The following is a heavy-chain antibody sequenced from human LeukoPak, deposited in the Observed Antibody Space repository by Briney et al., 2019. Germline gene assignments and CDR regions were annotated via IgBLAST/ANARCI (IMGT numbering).Heavy chain of an antibody. V-gene: IGHV3-23*01. D-gene: IGHD2-15*01. J-gene: IGHJ4*02. CDR2: ISGSGGST. CDR3: AKAFMIVVVVAAPFDY. CDR1: GFSFSSYA. Sequence: GESLRLSCAASGFSFSSYAISWVRQAPGKGLEWVSTISGSGGSTYYAHSLQGRFTISRDNSKNTLYLQMNSLRAEDTAVYYCAKAFMIVVVVAAPFDYWGQGTLVTVSS.